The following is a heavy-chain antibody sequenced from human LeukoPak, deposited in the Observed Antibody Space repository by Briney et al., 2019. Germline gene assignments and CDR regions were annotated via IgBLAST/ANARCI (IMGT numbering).Heavy chain of an antibody. CDR3: TTDRIPS. CDR1: GFTFRNAW. CDR2: IKTKTDSETT. Sequence: GGSLRLSCAASGFTFRNAWMSWVRQAPGKGLEWVGRIKTKTDSETTDYAAPVKGRFTISRDDSKNTLYLQMNSVKTEGTALYYCTTDRIPSWGQGTLVTVSS. J-gene: IGHJ5*02. D-gene: IGHD2-21*01. V-gene: IGHV3-15*01.